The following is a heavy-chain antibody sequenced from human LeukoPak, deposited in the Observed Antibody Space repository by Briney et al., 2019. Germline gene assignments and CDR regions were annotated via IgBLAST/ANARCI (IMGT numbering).Heavy chain of an antibody. Sequence: PGGSLRLSCAASGFTFDDYARHWVRQAPGKGLEWVSGISWNSGSIGYADSVKGRFTISRDNAKNSLYLQMNSLRAEDMAVYYCARLYYDSRGNNYWGQGNLVTVSS. CDR2: ISWNSGSI. J-gene: IGHJ4*02. CDR1: GFTFDDYA. V-gene: IGHV3-9*03. D-gene: IGHD3-22*01. CDR3: ARLYYDSRGNNY.